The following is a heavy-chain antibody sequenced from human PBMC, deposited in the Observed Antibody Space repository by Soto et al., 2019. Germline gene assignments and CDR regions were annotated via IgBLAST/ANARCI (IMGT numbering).Heavy chain of an antibody. CDR2: INPSGGST. CDR1: GYTFTSYY. D-gene: IGHD3-22*01. J-gene: IGHJ4*02. Sequence: ASVKVSCKASGYTFTSYYMHWVRQAPGQGLEWMGIINPSGGSTSYAQKFQGRVTMTRDTSTSTVYMELSSLRSEDTAVHYCARGGSYYYDSSGYLPDYWGQGTLVTVSS. CDR3: ARGGSYYYDSSGYLPDY. V-gene: IGHV1-46*01.